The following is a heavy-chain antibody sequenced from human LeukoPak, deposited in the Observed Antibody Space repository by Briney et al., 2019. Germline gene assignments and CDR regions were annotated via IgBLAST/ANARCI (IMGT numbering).Heavy chain of an antibody. Sequence: GGALRLSCAASGFTFSSYAMSWVRQAPGKELEWVSAISGSGGSTYYADSVKGRFTISRDNSKNTVYLQVNSLRAKDTAVYYCAKEGGAAAVAGLFDYWGQGTLVTVSS. CDR2: ISGSGGST. CDR1: GFTFSSYA. D-gene: IGHD6-19*01. CDR3: AKEGGAAAVAGLFDY. V-gene: IGHV3-23*01. J-gene: IGHJ4*02.